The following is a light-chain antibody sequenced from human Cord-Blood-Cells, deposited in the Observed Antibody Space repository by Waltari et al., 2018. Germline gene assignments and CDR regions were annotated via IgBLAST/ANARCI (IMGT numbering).Light chain of an antibody. Sequence: EIVLTQSPATLSLSPGERGTLSCRASQSVSSYLAWYQQKPGQTPRLLIYDASTRATGIPARCGGSWSGTDFTLTSSSLEPEDFAVYDCQQRSNWPRTFGQGTKVEIK. CDR1: QSVSSY. J-gene: IGKJ1*01. V-gene: IGKV3-11*01. CDR3: QQRSNWPRT. CDR2: DAS.